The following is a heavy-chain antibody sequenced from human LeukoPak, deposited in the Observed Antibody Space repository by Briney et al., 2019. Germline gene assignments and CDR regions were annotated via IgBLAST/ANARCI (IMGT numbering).Heavy chain of an antibody. CDR1: GFTFSTYW. J-gene: IGHJ4*02. CDR2: IDSDGINS. CDR3: ARAGEFDY. Sequence: GGSLRLSCAASGFTFSTYWMHWVRQAPGKGLVWVSRIDSDGINSYYADSVKGRFTISRDNAKNTLYLQMNSLRAEDTAVYYCARAGEFDYWGQGTLVTVSS. V-gene: IGHV3-74*01. D-gene: IGHD3-10*01.